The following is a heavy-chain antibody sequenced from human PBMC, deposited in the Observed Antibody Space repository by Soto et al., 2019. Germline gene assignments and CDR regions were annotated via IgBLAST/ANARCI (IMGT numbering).Heavy chain of an antibody. D-gene: IGHD3-16*01. CDR1: GGSISSYY. CDR2: IYYSGST. J-gene: IGHJ3*02. CDR3: ARVPPNDYVWAGAFDI. Sequence: SETLSLTCTVSGGSISSYYWSWIRQPPGKGLEWIGYIYYSGSTNYNPSLKSRVTISVDTSKNQFSLKLSSVTAADTAVYYCARVPPNDYVWAGAFDIWGQGTMVTVSS. V-gene: IGHV4-59*01.